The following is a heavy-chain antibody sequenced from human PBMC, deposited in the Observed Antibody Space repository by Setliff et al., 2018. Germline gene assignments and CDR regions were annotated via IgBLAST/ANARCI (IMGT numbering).Heavy chain of an antibody. CDR2: IYYSGST. CDR1: GGSISSGGYY. Sequence: PSETLSLTCTVSGGSISSGGYYWSWVRRHPGKGLEWIGYIYYSGSTYYNPSLKSRVTISVDTSKNQFSLKLSSVTAADTAVYYCARQVSHYDFWSGYYGYYYYYMDVWGKGTTVTVSS. D-gene: IGHD3-3*01. V-gene: IGHV4-31*03. CDR3: ARQVSHYDFWSGYYGYYYYYMDV. J-gene: IGHJ6*03.